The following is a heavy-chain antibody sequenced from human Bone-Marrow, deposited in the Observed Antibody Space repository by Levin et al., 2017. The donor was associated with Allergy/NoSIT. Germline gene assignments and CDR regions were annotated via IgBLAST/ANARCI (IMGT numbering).Heavy chain of an antibody. CDR2: IDSSNSYI. V-gene: IGHV3-21*01. D-gene: IGHD2-15*01. Sequence: PSQTLSLTCAASGFTFSSYSMNWVRQAPGKGLEWVSSIDSSNSYIYYADSVKGRFTISRDNAKNSLYLQMNSLRAEDTAVYYCARDEEGCSGGNCYSGGSFDYWGLGTLVTVSS. CDR3: ARDEEGCSGGNCYSGGSFDY. CDR1: GFTFSSYS. J-gene: IGHJ4*02.